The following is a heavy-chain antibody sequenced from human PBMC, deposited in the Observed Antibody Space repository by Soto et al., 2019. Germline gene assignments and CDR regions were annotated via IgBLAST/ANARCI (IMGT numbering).Heavy chain of an antibody. V-gene: IGHV4-61*01. CDR1: GGSVSRGTYY. J-gene: IGHJ2*01. Sequence: QLQLQESGPGLEKPSETLSLTCTVSGGSVSRGTYYWSWIRQPPGKGLEWIGYIYNSGSTYYNPSLKSRVTISVDTSENQFSLRLSSVTAADTAVYYCARDIGYDYGRWYFDLWGRCTLVTVSS. CDR2: IYNSGST. CDR3: ARDIGYDYGRWYFDL. D-gene: IGHD3-10*01.